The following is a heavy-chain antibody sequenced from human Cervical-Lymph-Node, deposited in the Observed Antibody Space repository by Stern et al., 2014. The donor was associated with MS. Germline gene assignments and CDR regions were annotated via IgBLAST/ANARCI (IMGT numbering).Heavy chain of an antibody. CDR2: IYERGST. V-gene: IGHV4-39*01. Sequence: MQLVESGPGLVKPSETLSLTCTVSGVSIITTSYYWGWIRQPPGKGLEWIGNIYERGSTYPNPSLKRREPMSEDTSKNQFSGKLSAVTAADTAVYYCAKHQWLLGYGMDVWGQGTTVTVSS. CDR1: GVSIITTSYY. D-gene: IGHD2-8*01. CDR3: AKHQWLLGYGMDV. J-gene: IGHJ6*02.